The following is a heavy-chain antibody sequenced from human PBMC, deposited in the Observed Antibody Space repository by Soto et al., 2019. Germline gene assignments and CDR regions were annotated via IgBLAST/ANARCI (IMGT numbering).Heavy chain of an antibody. CDR2: IIPIFGTA. Sequence: SVKVSCKASGGTFSSYAISWVRQAPGQGLEWMGGIIPIFGTANYAQKFQGRVTITADESTSTAYMEQSSLRSEDTAVYYCAREGLVVPAAMGTYFDYWGQGTRVTVSS. V-gene: IGHV1-69*13. CDR1: GGTFSSYA. CDR3: AREGLVVPAAMGTYFDY. D-gene: IGHD2-2*01. J-gene: IGHJ4*02.